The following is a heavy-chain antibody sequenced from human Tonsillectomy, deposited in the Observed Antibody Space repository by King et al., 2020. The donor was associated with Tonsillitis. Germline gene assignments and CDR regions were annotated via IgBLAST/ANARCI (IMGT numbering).Heavy chain of an antibody. D-gene: IGHD3-10*01. Sequence: TLKESGPTLVKPTQTLTLTCTFSGFSLNTSGEGVGWIRQPPGKALEWLALIYWNDDKRYIPCLKSRLTITKDTSKNQVVLTMTNMDPVDTATYYCAYSKVYVSKIYYNVERSAPWGQGTLVIVPS. CDR3: AYSKVYVSKIYYNVERSAP. J-gene: IGHJ5*02. V-gene: IGHV2-5*01. CDR1: GFSLNTSGEG. CDR2: IYWNDDK.